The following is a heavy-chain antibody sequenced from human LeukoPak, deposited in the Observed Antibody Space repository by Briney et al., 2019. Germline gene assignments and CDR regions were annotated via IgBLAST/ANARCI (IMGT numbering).Heavy chain of an antibody. CDR2: IFTSGIT. Sequence: SETLSLTCTVSGGPFSGYYWSWIRQPAGKTLEWIGRIFTSGITTYNPSLRSRVTMSVDTSKSQFSLNLGSVTAAGTAVYYCAREYYYDFWSGHVNWFDPWGQGTLVTVSS. J-gene: IGHJ5*02. CDR3: AREYYYDFWSGHVNWFDP. CDR1: GGPFSGYY. D-gene: IGHD3-3*01. V-gene: IGHV4-4*07.